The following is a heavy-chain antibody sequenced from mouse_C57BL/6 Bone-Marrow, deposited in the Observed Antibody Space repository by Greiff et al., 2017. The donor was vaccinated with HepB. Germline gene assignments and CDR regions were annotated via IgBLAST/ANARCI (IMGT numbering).Heavy chain of an antibody. CDR1: GYSITSGYY. CDR3: ARDRGDLSYGSSPYYAMDY. J-gene: IGHJ4*01. CDR2: ISYDGSN. Sequence: EVQLQESGPGLVKPSQSLSLTCSVTGYSITSGYYWNWIRQFPGNKLEWMGYISYDGSNNYNPSLKNRISITRDTSKNQFFLKLNSVTTEDTATYYCARDRGDLSYGSSPYYAMDYWGQGTSVTVSS. D-gene: IGHD1-1*01. V-gene: IGHV3-6*01.